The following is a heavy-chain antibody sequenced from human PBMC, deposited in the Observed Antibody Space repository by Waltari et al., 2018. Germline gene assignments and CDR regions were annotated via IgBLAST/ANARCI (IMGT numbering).Heavy chain of an antibody. J-gene: IGHJ4*02. V-gene: IGHV4-4*02. CDR1: GGSISSSNW. CDR3: ARAERYCTGGVCYNYFDY. Sequence: QVQLQESGPGLVKPSGTLSLTCAVSGGSISSSNWWRWVRQPPGKGLEWIGEIYHSGSTHYHPSLKSRGTISVDKSKNQFSLKLSSVTAADTAVYYCARAERYCTGGVCYNYFDYWGQGTLVTVSS. CDR2: IYHSGST. D-gene: IGHD2-8*02.